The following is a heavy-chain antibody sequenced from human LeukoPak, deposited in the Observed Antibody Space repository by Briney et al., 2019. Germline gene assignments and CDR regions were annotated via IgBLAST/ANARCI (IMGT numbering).Heavy chain of an antibody. D-gene: IGHD6-19*01. J-gene: IGHJ4*02. Sequence: PSETLSLTCTVSGGSISSSSYYWGWIRQPPGKGLERMGSIYYSGSTYYNPSLKSRVTISVDTSKNQFSLKLSSVTAADTAVYYCARHFIPAVAGLDYWGQGTLVTVSS. V-gene: IGHV4-39*01. CDR3: ARHFIPAVAGLDY. CDR1: GGSISSSSYY. CDR2: IYYSGST.